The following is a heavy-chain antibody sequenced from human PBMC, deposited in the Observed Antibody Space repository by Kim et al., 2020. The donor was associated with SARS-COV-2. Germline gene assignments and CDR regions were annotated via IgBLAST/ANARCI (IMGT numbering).Heavy chain of an antibody. Sequence: SVKVSCKASGGTFSSYAISWVRQAPGQGLEWMGGIIPIFGTANYAQKFQGRVTITADESTSTAYMELSSLRSEDTAVYYCARVGQELLWFGEWCWWGQGTLVTVSS. CDR2: IIPIFGTA. J-gene: IGHJ4*02. CDR3: ARVGQELLWFGEWCW. V-gene: IGHV1-69*13. D-gene: IGHD3-10*01. CDR1: GGTFSSYA.